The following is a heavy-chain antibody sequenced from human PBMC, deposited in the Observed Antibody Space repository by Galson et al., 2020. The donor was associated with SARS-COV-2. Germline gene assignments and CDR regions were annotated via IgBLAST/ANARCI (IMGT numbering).Heavy chain of an antibody. CDR2: ISGSGGST. Sequence: GSLRLSCVASGFTFSKFAMSWVRQAPGKGLEWVSGISGSGGSTYYADSVKGRFAISRGNSRNTLYLHMSSLRAEDTAVYYCAKDRDDLLSASDFDYWGQGTLVTVSS. D-gene: IGHD3-3*01. V-gene: IGHV3-23*01. CDR3: AKDRDDLLSASDFDY. CDR1: GFTFSKFA. J-gene: IGHJ4*02.